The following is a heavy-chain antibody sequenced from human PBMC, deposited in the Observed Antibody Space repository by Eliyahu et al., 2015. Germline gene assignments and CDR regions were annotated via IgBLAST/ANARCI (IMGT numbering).Heavy chain of an antibody. CDR2: IIPLFGRA. CDR3: ARGPEINNGYYYNY. V-gene: IGHV1-69*01. J-gene: IGHJ4*02. Sequence: QVQLVQSGAEVKMPGSSVKVSCKASGGTFSRYTIDWVRQAPGQGLEWMGGIIPLFGRAKYAQKFQGRVTITADESTSTAYMELSSLRSEDTAVYYCARGPEINNGYYYNYWGQGTLVTVSS. CDR1: GGTFSRYT. D-gene: IGHD3-22*01.